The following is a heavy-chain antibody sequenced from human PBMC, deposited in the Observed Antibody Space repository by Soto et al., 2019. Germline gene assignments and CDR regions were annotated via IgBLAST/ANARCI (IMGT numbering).Heavy chain of an antibody. CDR1: GFTFNNYG. D-gene: IGHD3-22*01. J-gene: IGHJ4*02. Sequence: QVQLVESGGGVVQPGRSLRLSCAASGFTFNNYGMHWVRQAPGKGLEWVALISHDGSNKYYADSVKGRFTISRDNSKNTLYLQMNSLRDEDTAVYYCAKDLPAWLPSPASFRYWGQGTLVTVSS. V-gene: IGHV3-30*18. CDR2: ISHDGSNK. CDR3: AKDLPAWLPSPASFRY.